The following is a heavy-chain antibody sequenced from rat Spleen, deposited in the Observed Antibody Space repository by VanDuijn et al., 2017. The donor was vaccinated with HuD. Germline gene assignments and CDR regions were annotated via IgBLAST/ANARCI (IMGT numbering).Heavy chain of an antibody. CDR1: GFTFSNYW. D-gene: IGHD1-4*01. CDR3: ARHPGVTPYWCFDL. Sequence: EVQLVETGGGLVQPGRSLKLSCVASGFTFSNYWMYWIRQAPTKGLEWVATISYDGSSTYYRDSVKGRFTISRDNAKNTLYLQMNSLRSEDTATFYCARHPGVTPYWCFDLWGPGTMVTVSS. J-gene: IGHJ1*01. CDR2: ISYDGSST. V-gene: IGHV5-29*01.